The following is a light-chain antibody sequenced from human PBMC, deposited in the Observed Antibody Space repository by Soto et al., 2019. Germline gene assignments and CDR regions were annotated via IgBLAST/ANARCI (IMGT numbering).Light chain of an antibody. V-gene: IGKV3-20*01. Sequence: EIVLTQSPGTLSLSPGKRATLSCRASQTISSSYLAWYQQKLGQAPRLLIYGASSRATGIPDRFSGSGSGTDFTLTISRLEPEDFAVYYCQQYGNSQVTFGPGTKVDIK. CDR2: GAS. CDR1: QTISSSY. J-gene: IGKJ3*01. CDR3: QQYGNSQVT.